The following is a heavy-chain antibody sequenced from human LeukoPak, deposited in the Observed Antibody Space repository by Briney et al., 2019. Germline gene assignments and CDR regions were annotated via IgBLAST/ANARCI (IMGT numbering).Heavy chain of an antibody. CDR1: GYTFTSYD. CDR3: ASMLEYSSSYAFDI. CDR2: MNPNSGNA. V-gene: IGHV1-8*01. J-gene: IGHJ3*02. Sequence: PVASVKVSCKASGYTFTSYDINWVRQATGQGLEWMGWMNPNSGNAGYAQKFQGRVTMTRDTSISTAYMELSRLRSDDTAVYYCASMLEYSSSYAFDIWGQGTMVTVSS. D-gene: IGHD6-6*01.